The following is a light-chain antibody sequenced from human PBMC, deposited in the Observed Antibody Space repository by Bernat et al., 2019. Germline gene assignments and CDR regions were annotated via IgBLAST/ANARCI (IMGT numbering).Light chain of an antibody. CDR1: KLGNKF. CDR2: RDN. J-gene: IGLJ2*01. CDR3: QAWDSSAGF. Sequence: SSELTQPPSVSVSPGQIARITCSGEKLGNKFSCWYQQKSGQSPVVLIYRDNIRSSGISERFSASHSGNTATLTITGTQPMDEADYYCQAWDSSAGFFGGGTKLTVL. V-gene: IGLV3-1*01.